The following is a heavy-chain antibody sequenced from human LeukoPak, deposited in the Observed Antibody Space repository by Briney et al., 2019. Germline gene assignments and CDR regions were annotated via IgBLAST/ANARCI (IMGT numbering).Heavy chain of an antibody. J-gene: IGHJ4*02. V-gene: IGHV3-15*01. CDR3: ATDETNSLFF. D-gene: IGHD4-23*01. CDR1: GFSFIDAW. Sequence: GGSLRLSCAGSGFSFIDAWMSWVRQAPGKGLEWVGRITSKTDGGITDSAAPVKGRFTVSRDDSKNTLFLQMSSLRTEDTAVYYCATDETNSLFFWGQGTLVTVSS. CDR2: ITSKTDGGIT.